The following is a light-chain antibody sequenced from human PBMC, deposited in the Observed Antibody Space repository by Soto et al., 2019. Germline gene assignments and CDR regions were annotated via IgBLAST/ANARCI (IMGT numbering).Light chain of an antibody. V-gene: IGKV1-39*01. CDR2: AAS. Sequence: DIQMTQSPSSLSASVGDRVTITCRASQTISRYLKWYQQKPGKAPKLLIYAASSLQIGVPSRFSGGVSGPDFTLTISSLQPEYFATYYCQQSFSTLTWTFGQGTKVEIK. J-gene: IGKJ1*01. CDR1: QTISRY. CDR3: QQSFSTLTWT.